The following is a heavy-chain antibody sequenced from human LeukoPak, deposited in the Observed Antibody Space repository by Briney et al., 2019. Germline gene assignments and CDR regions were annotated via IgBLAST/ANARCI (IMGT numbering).Heavy chain of an antibody. V-gene: IGHV4-38-2*02. D-gene: IGHD3-10*01. J-gene: IGHJ4*02. Sequence: TSETLSLTCSVSGYSISSAYYWGWIRQPPGKGLEWIGTMYHSGSTNYNPSLKSRVTISVDTSKNLFSLRLNSVTAADTAVYFCAGSGSYYYFDDWGQGTLVTVSS. CDR3: AGSGSYYYFDD. CDR1: GYSISSAYY. CDR2: MYHSGST.